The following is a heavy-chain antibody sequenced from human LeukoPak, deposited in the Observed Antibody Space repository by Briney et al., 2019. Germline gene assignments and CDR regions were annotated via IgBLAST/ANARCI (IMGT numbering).Heavy chain of an antibody. CDR2: IYYSGST. CDR1: GGSISSGDYY. V-gene: IGHV4-30-4*01. J-gene: IGHJ4*02. Sequence: SETLSLTCTVSGGSISSGDYYWSWMRQPPGKGLEWSGYIYYSGSTYYNPSLKSRVTISVDTSKSQFSLKLSSVTAADTAVYYCARDHLDGFDYWGQGTLVTVSS. CDR3: ARDHLDGFDY.